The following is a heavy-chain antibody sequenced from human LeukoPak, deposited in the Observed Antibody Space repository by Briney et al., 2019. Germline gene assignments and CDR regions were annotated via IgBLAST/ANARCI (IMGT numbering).Heavy chain of an antibody. CDR1: GFTFGNYA. CDR2: LTDSGVTT. Sequence: PGGSLRPSCVASGFTFGNYAMGWLRQAPGRRPEWVSSLTDSGVTTYYVDSVKGRFAISRDNSKNTLYLHMNSLRADDTAVYYCAKKRDAFDIWGQGTVVTVSS. J-gene: IGHJ3*02. CDR3: AKKRDAFDI. V-gene: IGHV3-23*01. D-gene: IGHD5-24*01.